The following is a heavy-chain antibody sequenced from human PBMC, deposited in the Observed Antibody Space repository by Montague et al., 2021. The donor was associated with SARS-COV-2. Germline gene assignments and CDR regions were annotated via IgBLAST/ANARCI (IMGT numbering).Heavy chain of an antibody. CDR3: PRIVGDCSCDSCYAVR. CDR1: GTSTNSNSYY. V-gene: IGHV4-39*01. CDR2: LYYTAYT. J-gene: IGHJ4*02. D-gene: IGHD2-2*01. Sequence: SETLSLTCAVPGTSTNSNSYYWGCIRHPTGKGLDWIGSLYYTAYTCYTPSLKSRITIYGDTSKNPLSLKLNSVTAADTAVYYCPRIVGDCSCDSCYAVRWGQGTVVTVSS.